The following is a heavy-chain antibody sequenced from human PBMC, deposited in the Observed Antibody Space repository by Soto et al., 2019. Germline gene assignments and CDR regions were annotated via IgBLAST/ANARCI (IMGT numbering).Heavy chain of an antibody. D-gene: IGHD4-4*01. Sequence: SVKVSWKASGGTFSSYAISWVRQAPGQGLEWMGGIIPIFGTANYAQKFQGRVTITADESTSTAYMELSSLRSEDTAVYYCARARVTRDYYYYGMDVWGQGTTVTVSS. J-gene: IGHJ6*02. CDR2: IIPIFGTA. CDR3: ARARVTRDYYYYGMDV. CDR1: GGTFSSYA. V-gene: IGHV1-69*13.